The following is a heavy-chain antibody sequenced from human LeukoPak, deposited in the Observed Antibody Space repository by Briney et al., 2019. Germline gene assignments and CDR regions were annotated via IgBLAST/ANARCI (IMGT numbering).Heavy chain of an antibody. V-gene: IGHV4-34*01. J-gene: IGHJ4*02. CDR2: INHSGST. CDR1: GGSFSGYY. Sequence: SETLSLTCAVYGGSFSGYYWSWIRQPSGKGLEWIGEINHSGSTNYNPSLKSRVTISVDTSKNQFSLKLSSVTAADTAVYYCARGINGDYDYWGQGTLVTVSS. D-gene: IGHD4-17*01. CDR3: ARGINGDYDY.